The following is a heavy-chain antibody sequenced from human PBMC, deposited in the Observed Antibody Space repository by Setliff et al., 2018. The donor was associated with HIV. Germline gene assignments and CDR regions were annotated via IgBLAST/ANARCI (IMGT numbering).Heavy chain of an antibody. CDR1: GFTVNTNY. J-gene: IGHJ4*02. V-gene: IGHV3-53*05. CDR2: MNGDGTT. Sequence: QPGGSLRLSCAASGFTVNTNYMTWVRQAPGKGLEWVSVMNGDGTTYYADSVKGRFTISRDNSINILYLHMNSLTPEDTAVYHCARYSSDWHTFDYWGQGTLVTVSS. CDR3: ARYSSDWHTFDY. D-gene: IGHD6-25*01.